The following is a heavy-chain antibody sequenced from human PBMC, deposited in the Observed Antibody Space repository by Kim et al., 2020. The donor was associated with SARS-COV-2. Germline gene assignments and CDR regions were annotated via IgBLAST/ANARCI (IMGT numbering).Heavy chain of an antibody. Sequence: SETQSLTCSVSGDSIRNYYWTWVRQPPGKGLEWIGYVHHTGDTYYSRSLRSRVTMSIDTSNNQFSLKLTSATTADTAVYYCVGSRTGGYPWGQGILVTVS. CDR1: GDSIRNYY. CDR2: VHHTGDT. CDR3: VGSRTGGYP. J-gene: IGHJ5*02. V-gene: IGHV4-59*13. D-gene: IGHD2-8*02.